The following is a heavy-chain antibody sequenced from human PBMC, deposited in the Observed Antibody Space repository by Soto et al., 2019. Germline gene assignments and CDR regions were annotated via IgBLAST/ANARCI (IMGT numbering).Heavy chain of an antibody. V-gene: IGHV4-34*01. J-gene: IGHJ5*02. D-gene: IGHD2-8*01. Sequence: PSETLSLTCAVYGGSFSGYYWSWIRQPPGKGLEWIGEINHSASTNYNPSLKSRVTISVGTSKNQFSLKLSSVTAADTAVYYCARGPGVLMVYAMIGLYNWFDPWGQGTLVTVSS. CDR2: INHSAST. CDR3: ARGPGVLMVYAMIGLYNWFDP. CDR1: GGSFSGYY.